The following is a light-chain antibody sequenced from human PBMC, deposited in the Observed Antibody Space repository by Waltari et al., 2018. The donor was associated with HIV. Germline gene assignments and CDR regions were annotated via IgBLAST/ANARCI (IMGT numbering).Light chain of an antibody. V-gene: IGKV3-11*01. Sequence: EIALTQPPATLSLSPGERATLSCRASQSVSSYLAWYPQKPGQAPRLLIYDASNRATGIPARFSGSGSGTDVTLTISSLEPEDFAVYYCQQRSNWPPALTFGGWTKVEIK. J-gene: IGKJ4*01. CDR3: QQRSNWPPALT. CDR2: DAS. CDR1: QSVSSY.